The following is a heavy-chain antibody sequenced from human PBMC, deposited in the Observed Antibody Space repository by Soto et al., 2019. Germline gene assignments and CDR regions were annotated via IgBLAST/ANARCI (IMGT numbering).Heavy chain of an antibody. J-gene: IGHJ4*02. D-gene: IGHD1-26*01. Sequence: ASVKVSCKASGYAFTSYGISWVRQAPGQGLEWMGWISAYNGNTNYAQKLQGRVTMTTDTSTSTAYMELRSLRSDDTAVYYCARNRYSGSYLVFDYWGQGTLVTVSS. CDR3: ARNRYSGSYLVFDY. CDR1: GYAFTSYG. CDR2: ISAYNGNT. V-gene: IGHV1-18*04.